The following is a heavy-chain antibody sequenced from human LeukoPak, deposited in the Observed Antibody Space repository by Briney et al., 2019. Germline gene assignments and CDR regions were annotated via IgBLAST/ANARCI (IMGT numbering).Heavy chain of an antibody. CDR1: GFTFNTNG. Sequence: GGSLRLSCAISGFTFNTNGMNWVRQTPGKGLEWVSTFSCSDGNTYYADSVKGRFTISRDSSKNTVSLQMNGLRVEETAVYCCARGIYWSVDYWGQGALVTVSS. J-gene: IGHJ4*02. CDR2: FSCSDGNT. V-gene: IGHV3-23*01. D-gene: IGHD3-3*01. CDR3: ARGIYWSVDY.